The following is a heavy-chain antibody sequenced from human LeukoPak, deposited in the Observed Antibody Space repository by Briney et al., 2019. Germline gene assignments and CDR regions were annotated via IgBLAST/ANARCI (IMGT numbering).Heavy chain of an antibody. Sequence: ESLKISCKGSGYSFTSYWIGSVRQMPGKGLEWMEIIYPGDSDTRYNPSFQGQVTISADKSISTAYRQWSSVKASDTAMYCCARQGSFDFDYWGQGTLVTVST. J-gene: IGHJ4*02. V-gene: IGHV5-51*01. CDR1: GYSFTSYW. CDR2: IYPGDSDT. CDR3: ARQGSFDFDY.